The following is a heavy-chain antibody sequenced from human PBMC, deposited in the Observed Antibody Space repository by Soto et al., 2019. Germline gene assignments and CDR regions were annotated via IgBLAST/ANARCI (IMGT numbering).Heavy chain of an antibody. CDR3: ARDNGEQLVGEYCSGGSCHPYWFDP. D-gene: IGHD2-15*01. Sequence: ASVKVSCKASGGTFSSYAISWVRQAPGQGLEWMGGIIPIFGTANYAQKFQGRVTITADKSTSTAYMELSSLRSEDTAVYYCARDNGEQLVGEYCSGGSCHPYWFDPWGQGTLVTVSS. J-gene: IGHJ5*02. V-gene: IGHV1-69*06. CDR1: GGTFSSYA. CDR2: IIPIFGTA.